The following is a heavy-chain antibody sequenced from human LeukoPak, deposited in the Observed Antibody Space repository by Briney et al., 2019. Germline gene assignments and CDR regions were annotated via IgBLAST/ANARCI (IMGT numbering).Heavy chain of an antibody. Sequence: GGSLRLSCAASGFTFSNYAMSWVRHAPGKGLEWVSILDGSGRHIYYADSVQGRFTISRDNSMDTVYLQMNSLRVEDTAVYYCAKDAFVGRTAMVRLFDYWGQGTLVTVSS. CDR1: GFTFSNYA. J-gene: IGHJ4*02. CDR2: LDGSGRHI. D-gene: IGHD5-18*01. CDR3: AKDAFVGRTAMVRLFDY. V-gene: IGHV3-23*01.